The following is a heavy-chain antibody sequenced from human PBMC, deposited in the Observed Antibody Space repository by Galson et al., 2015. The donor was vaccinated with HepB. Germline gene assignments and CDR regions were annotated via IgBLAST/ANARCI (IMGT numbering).Heavy chain of an antibody. CDR2: IYWDDDK. D-gene: IGHD3-22*01. Sequence: PALVKPTQTLTLTCTFSGFSLSTSGVGVGWIRQPPGKALEWLALIYWDDDKRYSPSLKSRLTITKDTSKNPVVLTMTNMDPVDTATYYCAHARGLDYYDSSGYWAWGQGTLVTVSS. CDR3: AHARGLDYYDSSGYWA. V-gene: IGHV2-5*02. CDR1: GFSLSTSGVG. J-gene: IGHJ5*02.